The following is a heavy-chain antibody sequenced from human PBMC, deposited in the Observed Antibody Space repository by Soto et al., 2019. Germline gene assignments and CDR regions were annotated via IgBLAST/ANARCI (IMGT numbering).Heavy chain of an antibody. D-gene: IGHD1-1*01. CDR1: GFTFSSYA. CDR2: ISGSGGST. Sequence: PGGSLRLSCAASGFTFSSYAMSWVRQAPGKGLEWVSAISGSGGSTYYADSVKGRFTISRDNSKNTLYLQMNSLRAEDTAVYYCAKDPSYNRIKNWFDPWGQGTLVTVSS. V-gene: IGHV3-23*01. CDR3: AKDPSYNRIKNWFDP. J-gene: IGHJ5*02.